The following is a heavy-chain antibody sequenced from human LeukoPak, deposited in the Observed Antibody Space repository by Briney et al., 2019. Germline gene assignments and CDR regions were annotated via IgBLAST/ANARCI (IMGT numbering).Heavy chain of an antibody. CDR1: GFSFSSYA. J-gene: IGHJ5*02. Sequence: GGSLRLSCAASGFSFSSYAMSWVRQAPGKGLEWVSAISGSDGSTYYADSVKGRFTISRDNSKNTLYLQMNSLRAEDTAVYYCAKGVWSGPYNWFDPWGQGTLVTVSS. D-gene: IGHD3-3*01. CDR3: AKGVWSGPYNWFDP. CDR2: ISGSDGST. V-gene: IGHV3-23*01.